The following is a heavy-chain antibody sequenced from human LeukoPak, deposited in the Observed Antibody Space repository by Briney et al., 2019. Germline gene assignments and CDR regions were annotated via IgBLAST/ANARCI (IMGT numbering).Heavy chain of an antibody. J-gene: IGHJ5*02. CDR1: GYTFTSYG. CDR2: ISAYTGNT. V-gene: IGHV1-18*01. Sequence: GASVKVSCKASGYTFTSYGISWVRQAPGQGLEWMGWISAYTGNTNYAQKLQGRVTMTTDTSTSTAYMELRSLRSDDTAVYYCARAYCSSTSCYGNWFDPWGQGTLVTVSS. D-gene: IGHD2-2*01. CDR3: ARAYCSSTSCYGNWFDP.